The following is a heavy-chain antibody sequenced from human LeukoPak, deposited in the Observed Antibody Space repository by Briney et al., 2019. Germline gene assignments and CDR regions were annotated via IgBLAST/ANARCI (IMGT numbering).Heavy chain of an antibody. V-gene: IGHV3-73*01. Sequence: GGSLRLSFAASGFTFSGSAMHWVRQASGKGLEWVGHIRSKANSYATAYAASVKGRFTISRDDSKNTAYLQMNSLKTEDTAVYYCTSGSTVVTPGDAFDIWGQGTMVTVSS. D-gene: IGHD4-23*01. CDR1: GFTFSGSA. CDR3: TSGSTVVTPGDAFDI. J-gene: IGHJ3*02. CDR2: IRSKANSYAT.